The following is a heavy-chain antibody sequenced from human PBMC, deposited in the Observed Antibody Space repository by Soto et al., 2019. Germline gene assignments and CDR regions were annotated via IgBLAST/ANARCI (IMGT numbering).Heavy chain of an antibody. J-gene: IGHJ4*02. CDR3: ARDGFDY. Sequence: QVHFVQSGGEVKKSGASVKVSCTASGYSFSTYGITWVRQAPGQGLEWMGWISVYSGNTVYAQKFEARLTLTTDTYSSTAYMELRSLRSDDTAVYYCARDGFDYWGQGTLVTVSS. V-gene: IGHV1-18*01. CDR2: ISVYSGNT. CDR1: GYSFSTYG.